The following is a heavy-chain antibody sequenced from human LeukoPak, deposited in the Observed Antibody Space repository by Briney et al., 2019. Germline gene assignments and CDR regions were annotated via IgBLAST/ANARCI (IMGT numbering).Heavy chain of an antibody. CDR2: IYHSGST. D-gene: IGHD3-10*01. Sequence: SETLPLTCTVSGYSISSGYYWGWIRQPPGNGLEWIGSIYHSGSTYYNPSLKSRVTISVDTSKNQFPLKLTSVTAADTAVYYCARDYYGSGSYVFDYWGQGTLVTVSS. V-gene: IGHV4-38-2*02. CDR1: GYSISSGYY. J-gene: IGHJ4*02. CDR3: ARDYYGSGSYVFDY.